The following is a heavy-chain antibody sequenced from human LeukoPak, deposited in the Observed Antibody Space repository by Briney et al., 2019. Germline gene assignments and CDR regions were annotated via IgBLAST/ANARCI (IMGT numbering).Heavy chain of an antibody. J-gene: IGHJ3*02. V-gene: IGHV4-59*10. Sequence: SETLSLTCAVYGGSFSGYYWSWIRQPAGKGLEWVGRIYTSGSTNYNPSLKSRVTISLDTSNNRFSLRLSSVTAADTAVYYCARGGYGDYNRGRNAFGIWGQGTMVSVSS. CDR2: IYTSGST. CDR1: GGSFSGYY. CDR3: ARGGYGDYNRGRNAFGI. D-gene: IGHD4-17*01.